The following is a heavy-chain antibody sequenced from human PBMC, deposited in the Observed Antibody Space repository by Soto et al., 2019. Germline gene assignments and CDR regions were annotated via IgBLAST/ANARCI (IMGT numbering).Heavy chain of an antibody. D-gene: IGHD6-6*01. J-gene: IGHJ6*02. CDR1: GGSISSSTYH. V-gene: IGHV4-39*01. CDR3: ARNSIVGRRDYYYEMDV. Sequence: SGTLSLTCTVSGGSISSSTYHWVWIRPPPGNRLEWIGSIYYSGNTYYNPSLKSRVTISVDTAKSQFSLKLSSVTAADTVVDYCARNSIVGRRDYYYEMDVCGQGTTVTVSS. CDR2: IYYSGNT.